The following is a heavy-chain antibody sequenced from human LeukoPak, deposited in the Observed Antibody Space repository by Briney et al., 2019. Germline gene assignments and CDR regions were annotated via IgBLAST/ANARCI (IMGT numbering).Heavy chain of an antibody. CDR1: GYTFTSYD. V-gene: IGHV1-8*01. J-gene: IGHJ3*02. Sequence: ASVKISCKASGYTFTSYDINWVRQATGQGLEWMGWMNHNSGNTGYSQKFQGRVTMTRSTSISTAYVELSSLRSEDTAVYYCATASTVTTERGSVVRAFDIWGQGTMVTVSS. CDR3: ATASTVTTERGSVVRAFDI. CDR2: MNHNSGNT. D-gene: IGHD4-17*01.